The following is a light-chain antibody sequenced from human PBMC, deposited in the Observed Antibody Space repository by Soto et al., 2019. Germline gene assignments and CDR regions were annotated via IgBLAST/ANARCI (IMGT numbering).Light chain of an antibody. V-gene: IGLV1-44*01. CDR1: SSDIGSNT. Sequence: QLVLTQPPSVSGAPGQRVTISCTGSSSDIGSNTVNWYQQLPGTAPKLLIYSNNQRPSGVPDRFSGSKSGTSASLAISGLQSEDEADYYCAAWDDSLNGHWVFGGGTKLTVL. J-gene: IGLJ3*02. CDR2: SNN. CDR3: AAWDDSLNGHWV.